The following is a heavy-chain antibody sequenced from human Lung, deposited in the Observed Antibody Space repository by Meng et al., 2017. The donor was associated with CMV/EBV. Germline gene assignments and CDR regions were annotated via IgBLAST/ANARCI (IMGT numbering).Heavy chain of an antibody. Sequence: ESXKISXAASGFSVNSNFMNWVRQAPGKGLEWVSVIYTGGITYYADSVKGRFTISRDNSKNTVHLQMNNLRPGDTAVYYCARDLRPSGGGMDVWGQGTTVXVSS. J-gene: IGHJ6*02. V-gene: IGHV3-53*01. CDR1: GFSVNSNF. CDR2: IYTGGIT. CDR3: ARDLRPSGGGMDV. D-gene: IGHD2-8*02.